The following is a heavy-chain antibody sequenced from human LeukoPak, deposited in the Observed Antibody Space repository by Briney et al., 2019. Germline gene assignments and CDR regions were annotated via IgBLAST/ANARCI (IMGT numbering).Heavy chain of an antibody. V-gene: IGHV3-23*01. CDR1: GFTFSSYA. Sequence: GGSLRLSCAASGFTFSSYAMSRVRQAPGKGLKWVSAISGSGGSTYYADSVKGRFTISRDNSKNTLYLQMNSLRAEDTAVYYCAKDYDILTGLFDYWGQGTLVTVSS. D-gene: IGHD3-9*01. CDR2: ISGSGGST. J-gene: IGHJ4*02. CDR3: AKDYDILTGLFDY.